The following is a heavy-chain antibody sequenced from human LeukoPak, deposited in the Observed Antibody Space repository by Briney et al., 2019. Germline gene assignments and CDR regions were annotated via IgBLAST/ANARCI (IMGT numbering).Heavy chain of an antibody. J-gene: IGHJ4*02. CDR3: ARDGPYGSGSFPDY. V-gene: IGHV1-69*05. Sequence: SSVKVSCKASGGTFTSYAISWVRQAPGQGLEWMGRIIPNFGTANYAQKFQGRVTITTDESTSTAYMELSSLRSEDTAVYYCARDGPYGSGSFPDYWGQGTLVTVSS. CDR1: GGTFTSYA. CDR2: IIPNFGTA. D-gene: IGHD3-10*01.